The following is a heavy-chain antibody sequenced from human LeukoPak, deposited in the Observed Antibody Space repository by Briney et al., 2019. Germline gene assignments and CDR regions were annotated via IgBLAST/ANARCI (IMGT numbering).Heavy chain of an antibody. CDR3: AKDTPIGRYCTNGVCSPFDY. CDR2: ISDSGGST. D-gene: IGHD2-8*01. J-gene: IGHJ4*02. Sequence: PGGSLRLSCAASGFTFSSYAMSWVRQAPGKGLEWVSAISDSGGSTYDADSVKGRFTISRDNSKNTLYLQMSSLRAEDTAVYYCAKDTPIGRYCTNGVCSPFDYWGQGTLVTVSS. CDR1: GFTFSSYA. V-gene: IGHV3-23*01.